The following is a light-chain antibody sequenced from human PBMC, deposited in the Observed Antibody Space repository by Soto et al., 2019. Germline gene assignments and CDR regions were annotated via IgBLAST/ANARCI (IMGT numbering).Light chain of an antibody. CDR1: SSDVGAYNY. Sequence: QSALTQPPSASGSPGQSVTISCTGTSSDVGAYNYVSWYQQHAGKAPKLVIYEVTKRPSGVPDRFSGSKSANTASLTVSGIQAEDEADYYCSSFASSNTWLFGGGPKLTVL. V-gene: IGLV2-8*01. J-gene: IGLJ3*02. CDR3: SSFASSNTWL. CDR2: EVT.